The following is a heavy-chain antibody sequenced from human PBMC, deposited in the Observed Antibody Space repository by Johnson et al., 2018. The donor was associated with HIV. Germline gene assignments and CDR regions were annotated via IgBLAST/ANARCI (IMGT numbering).Heavy chain of an antibody. CDR2: IYSGGSA. CDR3: AREGVEGAFDI. CDR1: GFTVSSNY. V-gene: IGHV3-66*02. Sequence: EVQLVESGGGLVQPGGSLRLSCAASGFTVSSNYMSWVRRAPGKGLEWVSVIYSGGSAYYADSVKGRFTISRDNSKNTLYLQMNSLRAEDTAVYYCAREGVEGAFDIWGQGTMVTVSS. J-gene: IGHJ3*02. D-gene: IGHD2-15*01.